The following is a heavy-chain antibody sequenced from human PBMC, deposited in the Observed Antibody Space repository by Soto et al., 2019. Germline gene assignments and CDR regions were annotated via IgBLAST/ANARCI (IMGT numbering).Heavy chain of an antibody. CDR1: GFTFSSYP. CDR3: AKEGFSSSWLDY. Sequence: VGSLRLSCAACGFTFSSYPMSWVRQAPGKGLELVSASSGSGSSTYYACSVKGRFTISRDKSKNTLYLQMISLRAEDTAVYYCAKEGFSSSWLDYWGQGTMITVAS. D-gene: IGHD6-13*01. CDR2: SSGSGSST. J-gene: IGHJ4*02. V-gene: IGHV3-23*01.